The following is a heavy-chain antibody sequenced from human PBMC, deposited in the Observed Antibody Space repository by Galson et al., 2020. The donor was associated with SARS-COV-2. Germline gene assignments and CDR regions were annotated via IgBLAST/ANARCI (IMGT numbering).Heavy chain of an antibody. J-gene: IGHJ3*02. Sequence: QLGESLKISCAASGFTFSSYAMHWVRPAPGKGLEWVAVISYDGSNKYYADSVKGRFTISRDNSKNTLYLQMNSLRAEDTAVYYCARDRRVDYGDYVDAFDIWGQGTMVTVSS. CDR3: ARDRRVDYGDYVDAFDI. CDR2: ISYDGSNK. V-gene: IGHV3-30*04. CDR1: GFTFSSYA. D-gene: IGHD4-17*01.